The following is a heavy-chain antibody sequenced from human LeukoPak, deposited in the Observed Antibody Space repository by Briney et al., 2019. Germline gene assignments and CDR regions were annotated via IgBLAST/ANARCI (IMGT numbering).Heavy chain of an antibody. D-gene: IGHD3-22*01. J-gene: IGHJ4*02. CDR3: ARRGYDSSGYYQEFDY. V-gene: IGHV3-53*04. CDR1: GFTVSRYY. Sequence: GGSLRLSCAASGFTVSRYYLSWVRQDQGKGLEWVSVIYSGGSTCYADSVKGRFTISRHNSKNTLYLQMNSLRAEDTAVYYCARRGYDSSGYYQEFDYWGQGTLVTVSS. CDR2: IYSGGST.